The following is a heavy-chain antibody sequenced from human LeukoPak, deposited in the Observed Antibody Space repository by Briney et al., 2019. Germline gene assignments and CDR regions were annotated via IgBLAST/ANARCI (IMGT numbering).Heavy chain of an antibody. CDR2: IYYSGST. Sequence: SETLSLTCTVSGGSISSYYWSWIRQPPGKGLEWIGYIYYSGSTNYNPSLKSRVTISVDTSKNQFSLKLSSVTAADTAVYYCARDRYSSSWCSSWGQGTLVTVSS. CDR3: ARDRYSSSWCSS. D-gene: IGHD6-13*01. CDR1: GGSISSYY. J-gene: IGHJ5*02. V-gene: IGHV4-59*01.